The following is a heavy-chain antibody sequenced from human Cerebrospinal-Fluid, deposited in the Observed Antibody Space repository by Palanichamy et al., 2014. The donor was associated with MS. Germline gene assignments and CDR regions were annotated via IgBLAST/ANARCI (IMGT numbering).Heavy chain of an antibody. CDR3: ARDGSYGLGVYGLGYGMDV. D-gene: IGHD5-18*01. V-gene: IGHV1-2*04. CDR2: INPNSGDT. Sequence: QVQLVQSGAEVKKPGASVKVSCKASGYTFMGYYMRWVRQAPGQGLEWMGRINPNSGDTNYAQKFQGWVIMTRDTSINTAYMEVRRLRSDDTAVYYCARDGSYGLGVYGLGYGMDVWGQGTTVTVSS. CDR1: GYTFMGYY. J-gene: IGHJ6*02.